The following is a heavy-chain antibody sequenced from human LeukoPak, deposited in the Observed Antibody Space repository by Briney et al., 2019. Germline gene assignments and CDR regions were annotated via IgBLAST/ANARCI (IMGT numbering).Heavy chain of an antibody. CDR1: GFTFSNYW. J-gene: IGHJ4*02. Sequence: GGSLRLSCAASGFTFSNYWMSWVRQAPGKGLEWVSNIKQDGSEKYYAGSVKGRFTISRDNAKNSLYLQMNSLRAEDTAVYYCARDRYYGSGSPTSDYWGQGTLVTVSS. CDR3: ARDRYYGSGSPTSDY. V-gene: IGHV3-7*01. D-gene: IGHD3-10*01. CDR2: IKQDGSEK.